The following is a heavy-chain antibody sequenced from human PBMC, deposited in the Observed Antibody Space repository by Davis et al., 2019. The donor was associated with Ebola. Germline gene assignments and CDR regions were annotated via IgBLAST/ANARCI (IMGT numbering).Heavy chain of an antibody. D-gene: IGHD2-15*01. Sequence: ASVKVSCKASGYTFTSYAMNWVRQAPGQGLEWMGWINTNTGNPTYAQGFTGRFVFSLDTSVSTAYLQISSLKAEDTAVYYCARGAGGSCYSLGLCDFDYWGQGTLVTVSS. J-gene: IGHJ4*02. V-gene: IGHV7-4-1*02. CDR1: GYTFTSYA. CDR3: ARGAGGSCYSLGLCDFDY. CDR2: INTNTGNP.